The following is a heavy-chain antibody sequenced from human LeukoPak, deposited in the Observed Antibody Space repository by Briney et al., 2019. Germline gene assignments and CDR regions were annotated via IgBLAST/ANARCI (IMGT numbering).Heavy chain of an antibody. CDR3: ARVESNDYGDYGVF. V-gene: IGHV1-46*03. Sequence: NPSGGSTSYAQKFQGRVTMTRDTSTSTVYMELSSLRSEDTAVYYCARVESNDYGDYGVFWGQGTLVTVSS. D-gene: IGHD4-17*01. J-gene: IGHJ4*02. CDR2: NPSGGST.